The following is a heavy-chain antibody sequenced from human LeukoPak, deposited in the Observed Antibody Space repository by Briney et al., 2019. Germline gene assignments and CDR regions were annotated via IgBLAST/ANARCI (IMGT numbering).Heavy chain of an antibody. V-gene: IGHV1-3*01. CDR1: GYTFTRYA. Sequence: ASVKVSCKASGYTFTRYAIHWVRQSPGQRPEGRGWINARNADSRSSALFQGRVTLTRDTSATTAYMDLSSLRPEDTAVYYCVRAENVYDTSLYGNAAFDLWGQGTMVTVSS. D-gene: IGHD3-22*01. CDR2: INARNADS. J-gene: IGHJ3*01. CDR3: VRAENVYDTSLYGNAAFDL.